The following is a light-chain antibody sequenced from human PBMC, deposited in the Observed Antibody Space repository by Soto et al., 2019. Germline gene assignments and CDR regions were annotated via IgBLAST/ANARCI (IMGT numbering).Light chain of an antibody. J-gene: IGKJ4*01. Sequence: VMTQSPATLSASPGERATLSCRARHIVMQDLAWYQQKPGQAPRLLIYDSATSASGIPPRFGGGGSGTDFSLTISSLQSEDFAVYYCKQYNKWPLTFGGGTKV. V-gene: IGKV3-15*01. CDR2: DSA. CDR3: KQYNKWPLT. CDR1: HIVMQD.